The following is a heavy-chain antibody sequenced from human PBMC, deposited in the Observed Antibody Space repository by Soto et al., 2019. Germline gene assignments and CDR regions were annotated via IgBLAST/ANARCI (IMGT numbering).Heavy chain of an antibody. D-gene: IGHD3-3*01. CDR2: IDYSGST. CDR3: ARVPIFGVVTDTHSGFDP. V-gene: IGHV4-31*03. Sequence: QVQLQESGPGLVKPSQTLSLTCTVSGGSISSGGYYWSWIRQHPGKGLEWIGYIDYSGSTYYNPSLKSRVTISVDTFKNQFSLQLSSVTDADTAVYYCARVPIFGVVTDTHSGFDPWGQGTLVTVSS. CDR1: GGSISSGGYY. J-gene: IGHJ5*02.